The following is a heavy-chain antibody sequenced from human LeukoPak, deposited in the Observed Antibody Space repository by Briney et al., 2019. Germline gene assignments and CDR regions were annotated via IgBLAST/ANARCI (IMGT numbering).Heavy chain of an antibody. V-gene: IGHV4-39*01. Sequence: SETLSLTCTVPDDSISSGSYYWGWIRQPPGKGLEWIGSITYSGSTSYNPSLKSRVTISIDTSKKQFSLKLSSVTAADTAVYYCARHVASGSYFGPWGQGTLVTVSS. CDR1: DDSISSGSYY. CDR2: ITYSGST. J-gene: IGHJ4*02. CDR3: ARHVASGSYFGP. D-gene: IGHD3-10*01.